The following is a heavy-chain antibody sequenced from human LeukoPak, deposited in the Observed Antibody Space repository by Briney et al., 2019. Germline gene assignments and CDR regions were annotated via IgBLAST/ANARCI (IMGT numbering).Heavy chain of an antibody. CDR1: GYSFTSYW. J-gene: IGHJ4*02. V-gene: IGHV5-51*01. CDR2: IYPGDSDT. D-gene: IGHD3-22*01. CDR3: ARRGPYYYDSSGYYSGYFDY. Sequence: GESLKTSCKGSGYSFTSYWIGCVRQMPGKGLEWMGIIYPGDSDTRYSPSFQGQVTISADKSISTAYLQWSSLKASDTAMYYCARRGPYYYDSSGYYSGYFDYWGQGTLVTVSS.